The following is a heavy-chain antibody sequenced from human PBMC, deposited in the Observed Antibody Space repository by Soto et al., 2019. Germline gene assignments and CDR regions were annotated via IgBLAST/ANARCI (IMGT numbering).Heavy chain of an antibody. CDR2: ILYSGNT. Sequence: SETLSLTCTVSGGSISSGGYYWSWIRQHPGKGLEWVGYILYSGNTYYNPSLKSRLTISEDTSKNQFSLKLSSVTAADTAMYYCAATYYDSWSGYPWPYWGLGTLVTVSS. J-gene: IGHJ4*02. CDR3: AATYYDSWSGYPWPY. D-gene: IGHD3-3*01. V-gene: IGHV4-31*03. CDR1: GGSISSGGYY.